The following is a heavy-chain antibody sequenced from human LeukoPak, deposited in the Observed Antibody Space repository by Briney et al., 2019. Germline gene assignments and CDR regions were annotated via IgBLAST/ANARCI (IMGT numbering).Heavy chain of an antibody. CDR2: IYPGDSDA. V-gene: IGHV5-51*01. Sequence: GESLKISCKGSGYSFTNQWIGWVRQMPGKGLEWMGIIYPGDSDAIYSPSFQGQVTMPADKSISTAYLQWSSLKASDTATYYCARRGRSSNYFHYWGQGTLVTVSS. J-gene: IGHJ4*02. CDR3: ARRGRSSNYFHY. D-gene: IGHD6-6*01. CDR1: GYSFTNQW.